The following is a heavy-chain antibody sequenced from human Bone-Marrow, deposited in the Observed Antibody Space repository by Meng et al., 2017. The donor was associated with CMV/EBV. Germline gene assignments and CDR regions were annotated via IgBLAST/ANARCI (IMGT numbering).Heavy chain of an antibody. CDR1: GGPISSSSYY. V-gene: IGHV4-39*01. CDR2: IYYSGNT. CDR3: AGGAVVVDNNDYLYYGMDV. J-gene: IGHJ6*02. D-gene: IGHD2-15*01. Sequence: GSLRLSCTVSGGPISSSSYYWGWIRQPPGKGLERIGSIYYSGNTYHNPSLKSRVTISVRTSKNRFSLKLSSVTAADTAVYYCAGGAVVVDNNDYLYYGMDVWGLGTTVTVSS.